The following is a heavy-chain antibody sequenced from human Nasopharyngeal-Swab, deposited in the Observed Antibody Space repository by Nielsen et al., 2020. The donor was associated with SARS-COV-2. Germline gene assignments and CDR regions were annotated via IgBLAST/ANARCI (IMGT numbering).Heavy chain of an antibody. CDR3: ARGPIRGYSYGFGYFDY. Sequence: SQTLSLTCAVYGGSFSGYYWSWIHQPPGKGLEWIGEINHSGSTNYNPSLKSRVTISVDTSKNQFSLKLSSVTAADTAVYYCARGPIRGYSYGFGYFDYWGQGTLVTVSS. V-gene: IGHV4-34*01. D-gene: IGHD5-18*01. CDR2: INHSGST. CDR1: GGSFSGYY. J-gene: IGHJ4*02.